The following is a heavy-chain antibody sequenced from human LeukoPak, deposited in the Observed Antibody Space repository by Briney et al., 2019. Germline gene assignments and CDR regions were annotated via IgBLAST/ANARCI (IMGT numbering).Heavy chain of an antibody. CDR3: AKDVADAARPSDAFDI. J-gene: IGHJ3*02. D-gene: IGHD6-6*01. CDR1: GFTFDDYA. V-gene: IGHV3-9*01. Sequence: GGSLRLPCAASGFTFDDYAMHWVRQAPGKGLEWVSGISWNSGSIGYADSVKGRFTISRDNAKNSLYLQMNSLRAEDTALYYCAKDVADAARPSDAFDIWGKGTMVTVSS. CDR2: ISWNSGSI.